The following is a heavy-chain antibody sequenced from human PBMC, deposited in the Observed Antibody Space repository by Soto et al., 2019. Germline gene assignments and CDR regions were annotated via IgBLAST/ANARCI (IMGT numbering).Heavy chain of an antibody. J-gene: IGHJ2*01. CDR2: IYYTGST. CDR3: ANFNWDFDL. CDR1: GGSISSYY. V-gene: IGHV4-59*01. Sequence: QVQLQESGPGLVKPSETLSLTCTVSGGSISSYYWSWIRQPPGKGLEWIGYIYYTGSTNYNPSLRSRVTISVDTSKNQFSLQLSSVTAADTAVYYCANFNWDFDLWGRGTLVTVSS.